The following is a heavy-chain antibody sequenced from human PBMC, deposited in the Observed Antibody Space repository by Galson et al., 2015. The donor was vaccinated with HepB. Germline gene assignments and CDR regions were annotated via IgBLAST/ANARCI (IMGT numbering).Heavy chain of an antibody. V-gene: IGHV3-23*01. D-gene: IGHD6-19*01. CDR3: AKDLVRYSSVFDY. J-gene: IGHJ4*02. CDR2: ISGSGGST. CDR1: GFTFSSYA. Sequence: SLRLSCAASGFTFSSYAMSWVRQAPGKGLEWVSAISGSGGSTYYADSVKGRFTISRDNSKNTLYLQMNSLRAEDTAVYYCAKDLVRYSSVFDYWGQGTLVTVSS.